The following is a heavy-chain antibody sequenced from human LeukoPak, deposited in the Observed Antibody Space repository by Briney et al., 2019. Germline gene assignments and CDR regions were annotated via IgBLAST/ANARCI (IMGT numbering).Heavy chain of an antibody. CDR3: ARQCHYDSSGCFGY. D-gene: IGHD3-22*01. V-gene: IGHV1-2*02. Sequence: ASVKVSCKASGYTFTGYYMHWVRQAPGQGLEWMGWSNPNSGGTNYAQKFQGRVTMTRDTSISTAYMELSRLRSDDTAVYYCARQCHYDSSGCFGYWGQGTLVTVSP. J-gene: IGHJ4*02. CDR2: SNPNSGGT. CDR1: GYTFTGYY.